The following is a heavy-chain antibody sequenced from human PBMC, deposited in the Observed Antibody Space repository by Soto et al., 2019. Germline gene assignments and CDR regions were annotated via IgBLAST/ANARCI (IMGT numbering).Heavy chain of an antibody. J-gene: IGHJ4*02. Sequence: QLQLQESGPGLVKPSETLSLTCTVSGGSISSSSYYWGWIRQPQGKGLEWIGSIYYSGSTSYNPSLRSRATISVDTSKNQFSLKLSSVTAADTAVYYCARDYDSSGDYWGQGTLVTVSS. V-gene: IGHV4-39*01. D-gene: IGHD3-22*01. CDR2: IYYSGST. CDR1: GGSISSSSYY. CDR3: ARDYDSSGDY.